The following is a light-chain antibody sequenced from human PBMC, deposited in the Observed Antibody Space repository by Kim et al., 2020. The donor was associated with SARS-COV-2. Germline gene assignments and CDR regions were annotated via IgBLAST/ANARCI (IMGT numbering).Light chain of an antibody. CDR3: QQRANWPLT. CDR1: QSISSS. J-gene: IGKJ4*01. Sequence: LSPRERATLSCRASQSISSSLVWYQQKPGQAPRLVIYEASNRATGIPARFSGSGSGTDFTLTISSLEPEDFAVYYCQQRANWPLTFGGGTKVDIK. CDR2: EAS. V-gene: IGKV3-11*01.